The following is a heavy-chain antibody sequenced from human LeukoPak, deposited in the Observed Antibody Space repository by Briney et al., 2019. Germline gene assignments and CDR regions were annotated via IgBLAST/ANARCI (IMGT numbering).Heavy chain of an antibody. V-gene: IGHV3-33*06. Sequence: PGGSLILFCVTSGFTFSSSGMHWVRQVPGKGLEWVADIWYDGSRKFYTDSVKDRFTVSRDNVKNTLYLQMDSLSVADTAVYYCAKDADQYADSYYDWWGQGTLVTVSS. CDR2: IWYDGSRK. D-gene: IGHD4-17*01. J-gene: IGHJ4*02. CDR3: AKDADQYADSYYDW. CDR1: GFTFSSSG.